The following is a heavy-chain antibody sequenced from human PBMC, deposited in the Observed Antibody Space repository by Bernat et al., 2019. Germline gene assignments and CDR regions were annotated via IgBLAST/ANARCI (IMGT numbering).Heavy chain of an antibody. V-gene: IGHV3-21*01. D-gene: IGHD5-12*01. CDR3: AGYGSLYYFDY. CDR2: ISSSRSYI. CDR1: GFTFSSYS. J-gene: IGHJ4*02. Sequence: EVQLVESGGGLVKPGGSLRLSCAASGFTFSSYSMNWVRQAPGKGLEWVSSISSSRSYIYYADSVKGRFTISRDNAKNSLYLQMNSLRAEDTAVYYCAGYGSLYYFDYWGQGTLVTVSS.